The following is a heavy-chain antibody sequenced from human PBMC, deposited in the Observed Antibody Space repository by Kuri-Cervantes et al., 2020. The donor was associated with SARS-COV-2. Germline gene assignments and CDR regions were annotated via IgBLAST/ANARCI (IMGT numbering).Heavy chain of an antibody. CDR2: LHYSGST. CDR1: GGSISSYY. J-gene: IGHJ4*02. Sequence: GSLRLSCTVSGGSISSYYWSWIRQPPGRGLEWIAALHYSGSTYSNPSLKSRLTISVDRPRDQFSLRLSSVAATDTAIYYCARASYTSTWDWGSYFDYWGQGTLVTVSS. V-gene: IGHV4-59*04. CDR3: ARASYTSTWDWGSYFDY. D-gene: IGHD6-6*01.